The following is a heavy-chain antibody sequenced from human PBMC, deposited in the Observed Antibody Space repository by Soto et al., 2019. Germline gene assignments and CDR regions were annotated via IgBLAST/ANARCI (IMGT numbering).Heavy chain of an antibody. CDR3: ARIDYCSWYDSYYYGIDV. Sequence: QVQPVQSGAEVKKPGSSVKVSCKASGGTFSSYAISWVRQAPGQGLEWMGGIIPIFGTANYAQKFQGRVTITADESTSTAYMELTSLRSEDAAVYYSARIDYCSWYDSYYYGIDVWGQGTTVTVSS. D-gene: IGHD6-13*01. J-gene: IGHJ6*02. V-gene: IGHV1-69*12. CDR2: IIPIFGTA. CDR1: GGTFSSYA.